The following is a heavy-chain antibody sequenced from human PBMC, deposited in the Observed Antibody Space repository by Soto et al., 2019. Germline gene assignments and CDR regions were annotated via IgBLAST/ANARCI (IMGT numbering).Heavy chain of an antibody. CDR2: IFPSGSDT. D-gene: IGHD3-22*01. CDR3: ARKDKSGYFNWFDA. J-gene: IGHJ5*02. Sequence: GESLKISCRTSGYKFTSSWIAWVRQMPGKGLEWMGIIFPSGSDTRYSPSFQGQVTISADRSTSTVFLQWASLKASDTAVYFCARKDKSGYFNWFDAWGQGTLVTVSS. CDR1: GYKFTSSW. V-gene: IGHV5-51*01.